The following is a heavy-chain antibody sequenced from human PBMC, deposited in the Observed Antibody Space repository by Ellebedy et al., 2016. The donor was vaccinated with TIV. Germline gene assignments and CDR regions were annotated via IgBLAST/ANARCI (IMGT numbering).Heavy chain of an antibody. CDR1: GLTFSSYW. J-gene: IGHJ3*01. Sequence: GGSLRLSCAAPGLTFSSYWMSWVRQTPGKGLKWVANINQDGSEKYYVDSVRGRFTISRDNAKNSLYLQMNSLGADDSAVYYCATDGSYGDYRSPAHAFEFWGQGTMVTVSS. D-gene: IGHD4-17*01. CDR2: INQDGSEK. CDR3: ATDGSYGDYRSPAHAFEF. V-gene: IGHV3-7*01.